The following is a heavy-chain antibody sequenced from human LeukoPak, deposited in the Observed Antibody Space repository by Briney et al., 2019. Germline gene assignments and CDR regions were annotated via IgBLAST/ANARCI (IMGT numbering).Heavy chain of an antibody. J-gene: IGHJ4*02. V-gene: IGHV3-33*03. Sequence: GTSLRLSCAASGFTFNNYGVHWVRQAPGKGLEWVAVIWHDGDTTFYADSVKGRFTISRDKSKNTLYLEMNSLRAEDTALYYCVKDSTARASNLPDYWGQGTLVTVSP. CDR1: GFTFNNYG. CDR2: IWHDGDTT. D-gene: IGHD1-1*01. CDR3: VKDSTARASNLPDY.